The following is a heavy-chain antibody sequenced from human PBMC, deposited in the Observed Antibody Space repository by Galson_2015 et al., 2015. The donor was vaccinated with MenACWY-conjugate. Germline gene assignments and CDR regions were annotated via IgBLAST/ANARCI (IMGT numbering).Heavy chain of an antibody. J-gene: IGHJ5*02. V-gene: IGHV3-23*01. D-gene: IGHD3-10*01. CDR3: AQGAGSRWFDP. Sequence: GLEWVSSISTTGGTTYYADSVKGRFTISRDNSKNTLYLQMNSLRAGDTAVYYCAQGAGSRWFDPWGQGTLVIVS. CDR2: ISTTGGTT.